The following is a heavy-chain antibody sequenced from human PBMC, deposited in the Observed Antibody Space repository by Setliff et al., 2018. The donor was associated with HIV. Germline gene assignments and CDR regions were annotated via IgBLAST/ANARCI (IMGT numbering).Heavy chain of an antibody. Sequence: GASVKVSCKTSGYTFTSHDINWVRQAPGQGLEWMGWMSPNSGNTGYAQKFDGRVTMSRDASVSTAYLELRSLKFDDTAIYYCAKGEATLNTPLDYWGQGTLVTVSS. CDR3: AKGEATLNTPLDY. J-gene: IGHJ4*02. CDR2: MSPNSGNT. D-gene: IGHD1-26*01. CDR1: GYTFTSHD. V-gene: IGHV1-8*02.